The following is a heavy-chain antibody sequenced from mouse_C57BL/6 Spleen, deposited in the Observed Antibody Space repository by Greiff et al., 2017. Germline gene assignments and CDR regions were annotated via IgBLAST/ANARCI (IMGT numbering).Heavy chain of an antibody. Sequence: QVQLKQPGAELVMPGASVKLSCKASGYTFTSYWMHWVKQRPGQGLEWIGEIDPSDSYTNYNQKFKGKSTLTVDKSSSTAYMQLSSLTSEDSAVYYCARRGYGSLGYFDYWGQGTTLTVSS. J-gene: IGHJ2*01. D-gene: IGHD1-1*01. V-gene: IGHV1-69*01. CDR3: ARRGYGSLGYFDY. CDR1: GYTFTSYW. CDR2: IDPSDSYT.